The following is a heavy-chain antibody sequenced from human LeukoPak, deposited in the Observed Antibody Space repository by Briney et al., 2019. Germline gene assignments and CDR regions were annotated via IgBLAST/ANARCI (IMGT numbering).Heavy chain of an antibody. V-gene: IGHV3-48*01. CDR2: ISSGSTTI. Sequence: GGSLRLSCAASGFTFTKYSMHWVRQTPGKGLEWVSCISSGSTTIYYTDSLKGRFTISRDNAKNSLYLQMNSLRAEGTAVYYCARRESTTMVRGGVDYWGQGTLVTVSS. CDR3: ARRESTTMVRGGVDY. CDR1: GFTFTKYS. J-gene: IGHJ4*02. D-gene: IGHD3-10*01.